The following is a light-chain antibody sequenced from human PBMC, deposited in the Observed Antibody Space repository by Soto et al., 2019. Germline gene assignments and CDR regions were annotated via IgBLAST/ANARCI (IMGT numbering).Light chain of an antibody. CDR1: QSVSSSY. Sequence: TQTTGTQCRAAGERSTRWCRASQSVSSSYLAWYQQKPGQAPRLLIYDASSRATGISDRFSGSGSGTDFSLCVSRLEPEDFSVYYCQQYGSSPGFGGGTRV. CDR3: QQYGSSPG. CDR2: DAS. J-gene: IGKJ4*01. V-gene: IGKV3-20*01.